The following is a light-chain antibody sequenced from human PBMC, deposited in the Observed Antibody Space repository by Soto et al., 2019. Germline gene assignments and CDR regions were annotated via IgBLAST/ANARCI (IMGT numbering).Light chain of an antibody. J-gene: IGLJ2*01. CDR2: DNN. CDR3: GTGDSSLIGGI. Sequence: QSVLTQPPSVSAAPGQKVTLSCSGSSSNIGNNYVSWYRQLPGTAHRLLIYDNNKRPSGIPDRFSGSKSGTSATLDITGLQTGDEADYYCGTGDSSLIGGIFGGGTQLTVL. CDR1: SSNIGNNY. V-gene: IGLV1-51*01.